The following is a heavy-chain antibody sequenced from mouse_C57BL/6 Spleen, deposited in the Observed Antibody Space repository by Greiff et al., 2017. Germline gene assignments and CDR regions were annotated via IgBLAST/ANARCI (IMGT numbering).Heavy chain of an antibody. CDR3: ASVYGGAMDY. D-gene: IGHD1-1*01. J-gene: IGHJ4*01. CDR1: GYSITSGYY. CDR2: IRYDGST. V-gene: IGHV3-6*01. Sequence: VQLKESGPGLVKPSQSLSLTCSVTGYSITSGYYWNWIRQFPGNKLEWMGYIRYDGSTNYNPSLKNRISITRDTSKNQFFLKLNSVTTEDTATYYCASVYGGAMDYWGQGTSVTVSS.